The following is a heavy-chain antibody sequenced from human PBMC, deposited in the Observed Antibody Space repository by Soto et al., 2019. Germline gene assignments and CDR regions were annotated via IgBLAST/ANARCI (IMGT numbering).Heavy chain of an antibody. V-gene: IGHV2-26*01. D-gene: IGHD6-6*01. CDR1: GFSLSNARMG. CDR3: ARMRRVAARPPVGMDV. J-gene: IGHJ6*02. Sequence: QVTLKESGPVLVKPTETLTLTCTVSGFSLSNARMGVSWICQPPGKALEWLAHIFSNDEKSYSTSLKSRLTISKDTSKSQVVLTMTNMDPVDTATYYCARMRRVAARPPVGMDVWGQGTTVTVSS. CDR2: IFSNDEK.